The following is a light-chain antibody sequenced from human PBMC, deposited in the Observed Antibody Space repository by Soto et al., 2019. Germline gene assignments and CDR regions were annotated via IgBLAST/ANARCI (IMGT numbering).Light chain of an antibody. CDR1: GTIRGL. CDR3: QQYSSLWT. V-gene: IGKV3-11*01. J-gene: IGKJ1*01. Sequence: EIVLTQSPATLSLSPGERATLSFRASGTIRGLLAWYQQRPGQPPRLLIYDTSNRATGIPDRFSGSGSGTDFTLSISRLEPEDFAVYYCQQYSSLWTFGQGTKVDIK. CDR2: DTS.